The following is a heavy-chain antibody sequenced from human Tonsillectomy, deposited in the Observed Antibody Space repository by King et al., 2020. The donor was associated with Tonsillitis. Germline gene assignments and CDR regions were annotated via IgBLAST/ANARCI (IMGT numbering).Heavy chain of an antibody. CDR2: INHRGST. CDR3: ASGPVGLAPADGWFYFDF. D-gene: IGHD6-13*01. CDR1: GGSFSDYY. Sequence: VQLQQWGAGLLKPSETLSLTCAVYGGSFSDYYWSWVRQPPGKGLEWIGEINHRGSTNYNPSLKSRVTISVDPSKNQLSLNLNSVTAADTAIYYCASGPVGLAPADGWFYFDFWGQGTLVTVSS. J-gene: IGHJ4*02. V-gene: IGHV4-34*01.